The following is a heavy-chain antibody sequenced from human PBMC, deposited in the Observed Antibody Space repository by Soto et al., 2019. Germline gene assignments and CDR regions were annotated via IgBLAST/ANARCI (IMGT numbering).Heavy chain of an antibody. CDR3: ARREYSSSSGPTWFDP. D-gene: IGHD6-6*01. Sequence: EVQLVESGGGLVQPGGYLRLSCAASGFTFSSYEMNWVRQAPGKGLEWGSYISSSGSTIYYADSVKGRFTISRDNAKNSLYLQMNRLRAEDTAVYYCARREYSSSSGPTWFDPWGQGTLVTVSS. CDR2: ISSSGSTI. J-gene: IGHJ5*02. CDR1: GFTFSSYE. V-gene: IGHV3-48*03.